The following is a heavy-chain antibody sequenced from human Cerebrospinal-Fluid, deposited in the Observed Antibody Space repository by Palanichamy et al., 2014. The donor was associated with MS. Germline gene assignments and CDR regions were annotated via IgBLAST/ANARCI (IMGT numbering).Heavy chain of an antibody. J-gene: IGHJ4*02. Sequence: EVLLVESGGGLVQPGGSLRLSCTASGFTFSSYWMTWVRQAPGKGLEWVVNIKEDGTEKHYVGSVKGRFTISRDNANDSLHLQMNSLRVEDTAVYYCVREGSLASYIDYWGQGTLVTVSS. CDR3: VREGSLASYIDY. CDR1: GFTFSSYW. V-gene: IGHV3-7*01. D-gene: IGHD3-10*01. CDR2: IKEDGTEK.